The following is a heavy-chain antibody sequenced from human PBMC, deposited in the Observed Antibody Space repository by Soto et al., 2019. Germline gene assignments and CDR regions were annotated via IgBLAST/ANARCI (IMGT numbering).Heavy chain of an antibody. CDR2: INHTGGT. Sequence: SETLSLTCAVYGGSVNGYYWNWIRQPPGKGLEWIGEINHTGGTHYNPSLKSRVTMSVDTSKNQFSLRLSSVTAADTAIYYCARVVDVRPATYSGMDVWGPGTRVTVSS. D-gene: IGHD2-21*01. V-gene: IGHV4-34*01. CDR3: ARVVDVRPATYSGMDV. J-gene: IGHJ6*02. CDR1: GGSVNGYY.